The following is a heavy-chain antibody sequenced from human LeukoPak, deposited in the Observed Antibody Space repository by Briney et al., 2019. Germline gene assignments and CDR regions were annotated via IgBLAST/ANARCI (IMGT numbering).Heavy chain of an antibody. Sequence: SQTLSLTCTVSGGSIRSGAYYWSWIRQPAGKGLEWIGRIYFSGTTNYNPSLKSRVSISVDTSKNQFSLRLSSVTAADTAVYYCARPYSSSSHGSFDIWGQGTMVTVSS. CDR2: IYFSGTT. CDR3: ARPYSSSSHGSFDI. J-gene: IGHJ3*02. V-gene: IGHV4-61*02. CDR1: GGSIRSGAYY. D-gene: IGHD6-13*01.